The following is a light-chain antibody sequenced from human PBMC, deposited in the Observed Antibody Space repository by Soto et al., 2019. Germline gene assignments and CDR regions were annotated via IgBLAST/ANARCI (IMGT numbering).Light chain of an antibody. J-gene: IGKJ3*01. V-gene: IGKV3-11*01. Sequence: EIVLTQSPATLSLSPGERATLSCRASKSVSSYLAWYQQKPGQAPRLLIYDASKRATGIPARFSGSGSGTDFTLTISSLEPEDFAVYYCQQRSNWSFTFGPGTKVDIK. CDR2: DAS. CDR3: QQRSNWSFT. CDR1: KSVSSY.